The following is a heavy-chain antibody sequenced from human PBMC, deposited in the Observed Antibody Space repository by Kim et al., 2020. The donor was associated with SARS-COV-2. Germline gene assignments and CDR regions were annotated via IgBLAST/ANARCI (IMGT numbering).Heavy chain of an antibody. CDR2: ISSSSSYI. CDR1: GFTFSSYS. V-gene: IGHV3-21*01. CDR3: ARVGYYDDPTFDI. J-gene: IGHJ3*02. D-gene: IGHD3-22*01. Sequence: GGSLRLSCAASGFTFSSYSMNWVRHAPGKGLEWVSSISSSSSYIYYADSVKGRFTISRDNAKNSLYLQMNSLRAEDTAVYYCARVGYYDDPTFDIWGQGTMVTVSS.